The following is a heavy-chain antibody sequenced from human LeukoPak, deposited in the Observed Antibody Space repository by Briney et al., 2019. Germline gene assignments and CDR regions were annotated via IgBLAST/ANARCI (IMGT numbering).Heavy chain of an antibody. V-gene: IGHV4-39*07. Sequence: SETLSLTCTVSGGSISSSSYYWGWIRQPPGMGLEWIGSIYYSGSTYYNPSLKSRVTISVDTSKNQFSLKLSSVTAADTAVYYCARGRYLPLYFDYWGQGTLVTVSS. CDR3: ARGRYLPLYFDY. J-gene: IGHJ4*02. CDR2: IYYSGST. D-gene: IGHD1-14*01. CDR1: GGSISSSSYY.